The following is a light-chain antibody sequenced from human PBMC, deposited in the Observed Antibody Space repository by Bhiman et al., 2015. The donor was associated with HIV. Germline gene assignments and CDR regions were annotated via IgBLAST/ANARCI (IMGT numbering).Light chain of an antibody. Sequence: QSVLTQPPSVSGAPGQRVTISCTGSSSNIGAGYDVHWYRQLPGTAPKLLIYGNSNRPSGVPDRFSGSKSGTSASLAITGLQAEDEADYYCQSYDSSLSGVVFGRRD. CDR2: GNS. CDR1: SSNIGAGYD. V-gene: IGLV1-40*01. J-gene: IGLJ2*01. CDR3: QSYDSSLSGVV.